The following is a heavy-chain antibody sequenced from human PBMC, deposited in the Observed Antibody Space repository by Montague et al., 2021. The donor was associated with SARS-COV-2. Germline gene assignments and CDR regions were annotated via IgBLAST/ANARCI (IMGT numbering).Heavy chain of an antibody. V-gene: IGHV3-21*01. CDR2: ISSSSSYI. J-gene: IGHJ6*02. Sequence: SLRLSCAASGFSFRTSWMNWVRQAPGKGLEWVSSISSSSSYIYYADSVKGRFTISRDNAKNSLYLQMNSLRAEDTAVYYCARDQVPDYYYYYYGMDVWGQGTTVTVSS. CDR3: ARDQVPDYYYYYYGMDV. CDR1: GFSFRTSW.